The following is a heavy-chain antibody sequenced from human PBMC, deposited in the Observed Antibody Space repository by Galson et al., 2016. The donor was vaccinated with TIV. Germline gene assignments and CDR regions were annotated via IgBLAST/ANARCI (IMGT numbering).Heavy chain of an antibody. Sequence: SETLSLTCAVSGYSIKSGYYWGWIRQPPGKGLQWIGSIYESGTTYSNPSLKSRLTLSVDTSKNQFSLKLSSVTAADTAVYYGMREGSTVTMHHYFGMDVWGQGTSVTVSS. J-gene: IGHJ6*02. CDR1: GYSIKSGYY. CDR2: IYESGTT. D-gene: IGHD4-17*01. V-gene: IGHV4-38-2*02. CDR3: MREGSTVTMHHYFGMDV.